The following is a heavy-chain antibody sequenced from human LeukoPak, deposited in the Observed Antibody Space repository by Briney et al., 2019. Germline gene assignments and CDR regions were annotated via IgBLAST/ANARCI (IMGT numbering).Heavy chain of an antibody. CDR3: ARTEAASAYFDY. Sequence: WVRQAPGKGLEWIGSIYYSGSTYYNPSLKSRVTISVDTSKNQFSLKLSSVTAADTAVYYCARTEAASAYFDYWGQGTLVTVSS. V-gene: IGHV4-39*07. D-gene: IGHD6-13*01. J-gene: IGHJ4*02. CDR2: IYYSGST.